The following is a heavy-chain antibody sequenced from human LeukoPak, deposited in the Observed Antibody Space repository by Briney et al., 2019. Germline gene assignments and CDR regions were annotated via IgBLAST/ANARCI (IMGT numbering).Heavy chain of an antibody. CDR1: GPTFSVYA. D-gene: IGHD5-12*01. V-gene: IGHV3-23*01. CDR3: ARGGGYSGYLFYFDS. CDR2: ISGSGTGT. Sequence: GGSLRLSCPASGPTFSVYAMSWVRQAPGKGLEWVSGISGSGTGTYYADSVKGRFTISRDNSKNMLYLQMNSLYAEDTAVFYCARGGGYSGYLFYFDSWGQGTLVSVSS. J-gene: IGHJ4*02.